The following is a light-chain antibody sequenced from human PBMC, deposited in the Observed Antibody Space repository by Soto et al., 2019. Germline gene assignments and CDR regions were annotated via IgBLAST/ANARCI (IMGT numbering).Light chain of an antibody. V-gene: IGKV3-20*01. CDR1: QSVSSSY. Sequence: EIVLTQSPGTLSLSPGERATLSCMASQSVSSSYLAWYQQKTGQAPRLLIYGASSRATGIPDRFSGSGSGTDFTRTISRLEPEDFAVDYCQKYGSSPYTFGQGTKLAIK. CDR3: QKYGSSPYT. CDR2: GAS. J-gene: IGKJ2*01.